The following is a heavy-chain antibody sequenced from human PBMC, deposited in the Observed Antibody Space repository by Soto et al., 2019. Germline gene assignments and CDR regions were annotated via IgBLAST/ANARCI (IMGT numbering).Heavy chain of an antibody. D-gene: IGHD2-15*01. V-gene: IGHV3-30-3*01. CDR2: ISYDGSNK. Sequence: RGSLRLYCAASGFTFSSYAMHWVRQAPGKGLEWVAVISYDGSNKYYADSVKGRFTISRDNSKNTLYLQMNSLRAEDTAVYYCATSESLYCSGGSCYSGYYYYYGMDVWGQGTTVTVSS. J-gene: IGHJ6*02. CDR1: GFTFSSYA. CDR3: ATSESLYCSGGSCYSGYYYYYGMDV.